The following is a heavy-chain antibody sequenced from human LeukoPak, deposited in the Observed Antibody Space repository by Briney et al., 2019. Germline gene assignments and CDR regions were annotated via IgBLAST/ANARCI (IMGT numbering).Heavy chain of an antibody. CDR2: ISYDGSNK. D-gene: IGHD6-19*01. CDR1: GFTFSSYG. Sequence: GRSLRLSCAASGFTFSSYGMHRVRQAPGKGLEWVAVISYDGSNKYYADSVKGRFTISRDNSKNTLYLQMNSLRAEDTAVYYCAKEQWLGYFDYWGQGTLVTVSS. CDR3: AKEQWLGYFDY. V-gene: IGHV3-30*18. J-gene: IGHJ4*02.